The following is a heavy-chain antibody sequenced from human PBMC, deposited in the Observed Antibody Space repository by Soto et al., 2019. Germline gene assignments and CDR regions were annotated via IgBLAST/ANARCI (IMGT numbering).Heavy chain of an antibody. J-gene: IGHJ4*02. Sequence: EVQLVESGGGLVKPGASLGLFCASSGFSYSAAWMNWVRQAPGKGLEWVGRIKSKTDGGTTDYAAPVNGRFSISRDDSKNTLYLQLISLKTVDTAVYYCTRVLLSGHDTDYRGRGTLVT. CDR1: GFSYSAAW. CDR2: IKSKTDGGTT. CDR3: TRVLLSGHDTDY. D-gene: IGHD5-12*01. V-gene: IGHV3-15*07.